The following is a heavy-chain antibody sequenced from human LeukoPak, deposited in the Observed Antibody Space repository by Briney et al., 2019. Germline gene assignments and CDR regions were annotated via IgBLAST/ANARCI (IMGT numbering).Heavy chain of an antibody. V-gene: IGHV1-46*01. CDR2: INPSGGST. J-gene: IGHJ3*02. CDR3: ARDGGSDAFDI. Sequence: ASVKVSCKASGYTFTSYYMHWVRLAPGQGLEWMGIINPSGGSTSYAQKFQGRVTMTRDTSTSTVYMEPSSLRSEDTAVYYCARDGGSDAFDIWGQGTMVTVSS. CDR1: GYTFTSYY.